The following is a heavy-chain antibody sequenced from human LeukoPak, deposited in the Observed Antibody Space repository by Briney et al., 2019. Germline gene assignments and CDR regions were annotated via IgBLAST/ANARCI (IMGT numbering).Heavy chain of an antibody. CDR1: GGSLSSSSYF. D-gene: IGHD2-21*01. J-gene: IGHJ4*02. CDR2: ISYGGGT. CDR3: ARGDSSYYFDY. V-gene: IGHV4-39*07. Sequence: SETLSLTCTVSGGSLSSSSYFWGWLRQSPGKGLEWIGSISYGGGTNYNPSLKSRVTISVDTSKNQFSLKLSSVTAADTAVYYCARGDSSYYFDYWGQGTLVTVSS.